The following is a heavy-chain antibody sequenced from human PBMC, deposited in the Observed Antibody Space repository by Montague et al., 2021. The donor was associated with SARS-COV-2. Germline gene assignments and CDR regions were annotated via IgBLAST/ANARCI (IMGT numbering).Heavy chain of an antibody. V-gene: IGHV4-39*07. CDR1: GGSISSSNYY. CDR3: ARDDIVLQGVTKGMDV. J-gene: IGHJ6*02. CDR2: MYYSGST. D-gene: IGHD3-10*01. Sequence: SETLSLTCTVSGGSISSSNYYWGWLRQPPGKGLEWIGNMYYSGSTYYNPSLKSRVTISIDTSKNQFSLKLSSVTAADTAVYYCARDDIVLQGVTKGMDVWGQGTTVTVSS.